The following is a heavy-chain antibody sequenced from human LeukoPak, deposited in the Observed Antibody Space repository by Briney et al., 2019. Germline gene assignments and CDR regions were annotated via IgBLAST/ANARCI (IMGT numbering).Heavy chain of an antibody. J-gene: IGHJ4*02. CDR3: ARLYDYGDHDY. V-gene: IGHV3-48*01. D-gene: IGHD4-17*01. CDR1: GFTFSSYS. Sequence: GGSLRLSCAASGFTFSSYSMNWVRQAPGKGLEWVSYISSSSTIYYADSVKGRFTISRDNAKNSLYLQMNSLRAEDTAVYYCARLYDYGDHDYWGQGTLVTVSS. CDR2: ISSSSTI.